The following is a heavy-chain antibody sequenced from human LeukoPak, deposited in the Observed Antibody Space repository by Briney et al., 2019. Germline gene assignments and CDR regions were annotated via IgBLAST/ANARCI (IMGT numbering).Heavy chain of an antibody. CDR3: ARGAMTTVTD. V-gene: IGHV4-59*01. CDR2: IYYSGST. Sequence: PSETLSLTCTVSGGSISSYYWSWIRQPPGKGLEWIGYIYYSGSTNYNPSLKSRVTISVDTSKNQFSLKLSTVTAADTAVYYCARGAMTTVTDWGQGTLVTVSS. D-gene: IGHD4-17*01. CDR1: GGSISSYY. J-gene: IGHJ4*02.